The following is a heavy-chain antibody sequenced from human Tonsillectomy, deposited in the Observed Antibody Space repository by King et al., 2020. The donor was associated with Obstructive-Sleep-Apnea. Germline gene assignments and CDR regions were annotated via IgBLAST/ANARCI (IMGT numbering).Heavy chain of an antibody. Sequence: LQLQESGPRLVKPSETLSLTCTVSGDSISWHYWSWIRQPPGKGLEWIGDIYYTGSTNYNPSLKSRVTMSVDRSENHFSLQLTSVTAADTAVYYCARVRSSGWHPEFDYWGQGTLVTVSS. CDR1: GDSISWHY. CDR3: ARVRSSGWHPEFDY. J-gene: IGHJ4*02. V-gene: IGHV4-59*11. CDR2: IYYTGST. D-gene: IGHD6-19*01.